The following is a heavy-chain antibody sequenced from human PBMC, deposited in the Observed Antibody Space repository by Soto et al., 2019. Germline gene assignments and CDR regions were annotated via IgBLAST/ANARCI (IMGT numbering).Heavy chain of an antibody. CDR3: ARDPLRFLEWSPPRSDY. D-gene: IGHD3-3*01. CDR1: GYTFTSYF. J-gene: IGHJ4*02. V-gene: IGHV1-18*01. CDR2: ISAYNGNT. Sequence: GASVKVSCKASGYTFTSYFISWVRQAPGQGLEWMGWISAYNGNTNYAQKLQGRVTMTTDTSTSTAYMELRSLRSDDTAVYYCARDPLRFLEWSPPRSDYWGQGTLVTVSS.